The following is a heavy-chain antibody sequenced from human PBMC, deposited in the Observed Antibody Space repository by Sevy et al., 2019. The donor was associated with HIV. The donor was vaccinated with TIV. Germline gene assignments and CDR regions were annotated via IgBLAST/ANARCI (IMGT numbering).Heavy chain of an antibody. V-gene: IGHV3-30-3*01. CDR3: ALERLSSDVAEYFQN. CDR1: GFTFSSYA. CDR2: ISFDATNE. Sequence: GGSLRLSCAASGFTFSSYAMTWVRQAPGKGLEWVATISFDATNEHYPDSVKGRFTISRDNFQNSLFLQMDSLRPEDTAVYYCALERLSSDVAEYFQNWGQGTLVTVSS. D-gene: IGHD1-1*01. J-gene: IGHJ1*01.